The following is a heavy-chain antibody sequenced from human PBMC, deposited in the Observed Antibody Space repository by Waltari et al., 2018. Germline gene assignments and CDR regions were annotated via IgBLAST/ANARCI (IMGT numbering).Heavy chain of an antibody. J-gene: IGHJ6*02. CDR2: ISYNERNI. Sequence: QVQLVESGGGVVQPGRSLRLSCVASEFTFRSSAMHWVRQAPGKGLEWVAVISYNERNIYYVDSVKGRFIISRDNSRKMLYLQMNSLRTEETAVYYCARDYCDRTNCHGMDVWGQGTTVTVSS. CDR1: EFTFRSSA. V-gene: IGHV3-30*04. CDR3: ARDYCDRTNCHGMDV. D-gene: IGHD3-22*01.